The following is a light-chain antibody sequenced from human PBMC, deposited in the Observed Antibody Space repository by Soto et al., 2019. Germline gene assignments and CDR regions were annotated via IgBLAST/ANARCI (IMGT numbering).Light chain of an antibody. V-gene: IGKV3-20*01. CDR2: GAT. Sequence: EIVLTQSPGPLSLSPGERATLSCRASQTIYNDYVAWYQQKPGQAPSLLFYGATSRAPGIADRFIGRGSGADFTLTISRLEPEDFAVYYCQQYGRSPAMYTFGLGTKIEMK. J-gene: IGKJ2*01. CDR3: QQYGRSPAMYT. CDR1: QTIYNDY.